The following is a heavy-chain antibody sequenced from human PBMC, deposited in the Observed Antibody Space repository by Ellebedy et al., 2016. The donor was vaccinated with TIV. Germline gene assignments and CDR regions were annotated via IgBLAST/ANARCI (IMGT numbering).Heavy chain of an antibody. D-gene: IGHD2-21*02. J-gene: IGHJ4*02. V-gene: IGHV3-23*05. CDR3: AKRPGVTADFYFDS. CDR2: IDSSGTYI. CDR1: GFTFSSFG. Sequence: GESLKISCAASGFTFSSFGMNWVRQPSGKGLEWVSSIDSSGTYIYYADSVKGRFTISRDNSKNTLYLQMDTLRAEDTAVYYCAKRPGVTADFYFDSWGQGALVTVYS.